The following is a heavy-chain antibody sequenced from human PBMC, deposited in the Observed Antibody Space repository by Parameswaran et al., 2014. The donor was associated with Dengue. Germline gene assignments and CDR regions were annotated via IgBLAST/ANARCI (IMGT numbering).Heavy chain of an antibody. J-gene: IGHJ5*02. CDR3: ARRSGSYWFDP. V-gene: IGHV5-51*01. Sequence: VRQMPGKGLEWMGIIYPGDSDTRYSPSFQGQVTISADKSISTAYLQWSSLKASDTAMYYCARRSGSYWFDPWGQGTLVTVSS. CDR2: IYPGDSDT. D-gene: IGHD1-26*01.